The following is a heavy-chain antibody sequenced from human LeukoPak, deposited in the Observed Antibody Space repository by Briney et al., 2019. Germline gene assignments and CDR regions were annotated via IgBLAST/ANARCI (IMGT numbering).Heavy chain of an antibody. V-gene: IGHV3-23*01. J-gene: IGHJ4*02. CDR2: ISGSGGST. CDR1: GFTFSSYA. Sequence: GGSLRLSCAASGFTFSSYAMSWVRQAPGKGLEWVSAISGSGGSTYYADSVKGRFTISRDNSKNTLYLQMNSLRAEDTAVYYCAKGYYDYVWGSYRYVYFDYWGQGTLVTVSS. D-gene: IGHD3-16*02. CDR3: AKGYYDYVWGSYRYVYFDY.